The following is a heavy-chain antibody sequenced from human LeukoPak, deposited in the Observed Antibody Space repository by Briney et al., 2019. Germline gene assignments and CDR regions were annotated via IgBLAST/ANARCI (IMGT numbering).Heavy chain of an antibody. Sequence: PGGSLRLSCAASGITFSDYYMSWIRQAPGKGLEWLSYISKSGDTIYYADSVRGRFTISRDTARNSLYLQMNSLIVADTATYYCVITAGWNTATDHWGQRALVTVSS. V-gene: IGHV3-11*04. J-gene: IGHJ5*02. CDR1: GITFSDYY. CDR3: VITAGWNTATDH. D-gene: IGHD1/OR15-1a*01. CDR2: ISKSGDTI.